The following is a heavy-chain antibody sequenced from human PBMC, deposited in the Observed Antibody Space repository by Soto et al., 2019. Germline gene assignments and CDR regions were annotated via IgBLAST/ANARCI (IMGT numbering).Heavy chain of an antibody. CDR3: ARDYFHTVSGIRLFDF. CDR2: ISPDNGDT. D-gene: IGHD6-19*01. J-gene: IGHJ4*02. Sequence: QLVHSGAEVKKPGASVKVSCKASGYIFSKYGINWVRQAPGQGLEWMGWISPDNGDTNYAQKFQGRVTMTTDTSTGTASVELRSLRSDDTAFYYCARDYFHTVSGIRLFDFWGPGTLVTVSS. V-gene: IGHV1-18*01. CDR1: GYIFSKYG.